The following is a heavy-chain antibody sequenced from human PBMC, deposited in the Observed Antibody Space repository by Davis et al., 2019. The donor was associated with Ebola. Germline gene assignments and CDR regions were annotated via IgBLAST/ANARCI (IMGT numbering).Heavy chain of an antibody. CDR1: GFTFSSYG. V-gene: IGHV3-30*03. CDR3: ARAHKYVGMDV. J-gene: IGHJ6*02. Sequence: GESLKISCAASGFTFSSYGMHWVRQAPGKGLEWVAVISYDGSNKYYADSVKGRFTISRDNSKNTLYLQMNSLRAEDTAVYYCARAHKYVGMDVWGQGTTVTVSS. CDR2: ISYDGSNK. D-gene: IGHD2-2*01.